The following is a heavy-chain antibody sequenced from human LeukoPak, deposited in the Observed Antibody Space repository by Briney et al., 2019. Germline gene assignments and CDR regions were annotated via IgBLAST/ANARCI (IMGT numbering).Heavy chain of an antibody. J-gene: IGHJ4*02. D-gene: IGHD3-10*01. CDR1: GSRFTSYW. CDR2: IYPGDSDT. V-gene: IGHV5-51*01. Sequence: GGSLQISCKGSGSRFTSYWIGWVRQMPGKGLEWMGIIYPGDSDTRYSPSFQGQVTISADKSISTAYLQWSSLQASDTAMYYCARAMVRGVLDYWGQGTLVTVSS. CDR3: ARAMVRGVLDY.